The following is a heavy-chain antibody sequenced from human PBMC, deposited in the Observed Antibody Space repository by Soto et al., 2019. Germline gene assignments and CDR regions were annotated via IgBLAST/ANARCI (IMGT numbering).Heavy chain of an antibody. CDR2: IRHDGNI. D-gene: IGHD2-15*01. CDR1: GYSISSGFY. Sequence: PSETLSLTCGVSGYSISSGFYWGWVRQPPGKGLEWIGSIRHDGNIYYSSSLKSRATISVDTSRNQFSPNLRSVTAADTAVYYCAIVGVEVHGPIGDFDYWGQGTLVTVSS. V-gene: IGHV4-38-2*01. J-gene: IGHJ4*02. CDR3: AIVGVEVHGPIGDFDY.